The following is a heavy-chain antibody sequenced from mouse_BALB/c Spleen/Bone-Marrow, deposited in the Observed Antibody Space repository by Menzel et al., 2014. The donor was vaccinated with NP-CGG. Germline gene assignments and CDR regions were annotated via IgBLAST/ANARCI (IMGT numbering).Heavy chain of an antibody. V-gene: IGHV2-6*02. D-gene: IGHD4-1*01. J-gene: IGHJ4*01. Sequence: QVQLKESGPGLVAPSQSLSITCTVSGFSLTSYGIHWVRQPPGKGLEWLVVIWSDGSTTYNSSLKSRLNIRKDNSKSQVFLKVSGLQTDDTAMYYCARTGTYYAMDYWGQGTSVTVSS. CDR1: GFSLTSYG. CDR3: ARTGTYYAMDY. CDR2: IWSDGST.